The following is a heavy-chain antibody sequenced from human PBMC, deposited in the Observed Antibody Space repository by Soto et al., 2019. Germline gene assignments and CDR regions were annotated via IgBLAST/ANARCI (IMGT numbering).Heavy chain of an antibody. Sequence: EVQLVESGGGLVQPGGSLRLSCAVSGFTFRSYWMHWVRQAPGKGLVWVSHIKSDGSNTSYADSVKGRFTISRDNAKNTLYLQMNSLRAEDTAVYYCARGGPYDSSGYPSWGQGTLVTVSS. J-gene: IGHJ5*02. CDR2: IKSDGSNT. V-gene: IGHV3-74*02. CDR1: GFTFRSYW. CDR3: ARGGPYDSSGYPS. D-gene: IGHD3-22*01.